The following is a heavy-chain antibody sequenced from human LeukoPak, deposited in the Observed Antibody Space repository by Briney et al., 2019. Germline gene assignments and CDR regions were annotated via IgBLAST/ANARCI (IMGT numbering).Heavy chain of an antibody. Sequence: GGSLRLSCTASGFTFGDYTMSWFRQAPGKGLEWVGFIRSKAYGGTTEYAASVKSRFTISRDDSKSIAYLQMNSLKTEDTAVYYCTREQWPLSPYFDYWGQGTLVTVSS. CDR1: GFTFGDYT. CDR2: IRSKAYGGTT. CDR3: TREQWPLSPYFDY. V-gene: IGHV3-49*03. J-gene: IGHJ4*02. D-gene: IGHD6-19*01.